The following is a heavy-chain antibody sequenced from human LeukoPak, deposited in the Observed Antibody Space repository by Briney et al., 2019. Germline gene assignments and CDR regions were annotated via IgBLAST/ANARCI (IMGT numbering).Heavy chain of an antibody. D-gene: IGHD6-19*01. J-gene: IGHJ4*02. CDR3: ARDPGYSSFDY. CDR1: GFTFSSYE. Sequence: GGSQRLSCAASGFTFSSYEMNWVRQAPGKGLEWVSYISSSGSTIYYADSVKGRFTISRDNAKNSLYLQMNSLRAEDTAVYYCARDPGYSSFDYWGQGTLVTVSS. CDR2: ISSSGSTI. V-gene: IGHV3-48*03.